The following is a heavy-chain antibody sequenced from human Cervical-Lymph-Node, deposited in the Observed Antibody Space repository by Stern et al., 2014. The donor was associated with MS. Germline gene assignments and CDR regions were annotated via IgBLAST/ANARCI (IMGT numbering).Heavy chain of an antibody. J-gene: IGHJ4*02. CDR1: GFTFSRYS. D-gene: IGHD5-24*01. CDR3: AKDRTEMATINYFDS. Sequence: EVQLVESGGGLVKPGGSVRLSCEASGFTFSRYSMNWVRQAPGKGLEWVSSIRRVSGYIYYAKSVKVKFTISRDNSKTPHELEMNSLRAEDTAVYYWAKDRTEMATINYFDSWGQGTLVTVSS. CDR2: IRRVSGYI. V-gene: IGHV3-21*01.